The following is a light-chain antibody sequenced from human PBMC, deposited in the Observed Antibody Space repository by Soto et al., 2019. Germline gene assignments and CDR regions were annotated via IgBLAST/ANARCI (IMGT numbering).Light chain of an antibody. CDR1: QSFSSY. J-gene: IGKJ5*01. CDR2: DAS. CDR3: QQRSNWPPVIT. Sequence: EIVLTQSPATLSLSPGERATLSCRASQSFSSYLDWYQQKPGQAPRLLSYDASKRATGIPARFSCRGSGTDFPLTISSLEPEDFAVYYCQQRSNWPPVITFGQGTRLEIK. V-gene: IGKV3-11*01.